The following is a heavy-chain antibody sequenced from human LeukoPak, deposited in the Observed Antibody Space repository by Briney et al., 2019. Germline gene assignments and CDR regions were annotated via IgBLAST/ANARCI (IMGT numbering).Heavy chain of an antibody. V-gene: IGHV3-15*01. J-gene: IGHJ4*02. Sequence: GGSLRLSCAASGFTFSNAWMSWVRQAPGKGLEWVGRIKSKTDGGTTDYAAPVKGRFTISRDDSKNTLYLQMNSLKTEDTAVYYCTTYDYVWGSCRPPRNIDYWGQGTLVTVSS. CDR3: TTYDYVWGSCRPPRNIDY. CDR2: IKSKTDGGTT. D-gene: IGHD3-16*02. CDR1: GFTFSNAW.